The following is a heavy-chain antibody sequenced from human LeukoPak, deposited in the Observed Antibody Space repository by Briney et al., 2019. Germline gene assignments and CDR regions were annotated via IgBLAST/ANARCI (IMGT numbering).Heavy chain of an antibody. Sequence: GESLKISCKGSGYRFTSYCIGWVRQMPGKGLEWMGIIYPGDSDTRYSPSFQGQVTISADKSINTAYLQWSSLKASDTAMYYCARRWYCSSTSCSTDFDYWGQGTLVTVSS. CDR3: ARRWYCSSTSCSTDFDY. D-gene: IGHD2-2*02. V-gene: IGHV5-51*01. J-gene: IGHJ4*02. CDR1: GYRFTSYC. CDR2: IYPGDSDT.